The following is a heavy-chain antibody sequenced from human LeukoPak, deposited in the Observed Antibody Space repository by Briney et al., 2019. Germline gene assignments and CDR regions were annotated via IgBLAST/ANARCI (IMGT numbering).Heavy chain of an antibody. CDR1: GFTFDVYA. Sequence: GGSLRLSCAASGFTFDVYAMHWVRQAPGKGLEWVSGISWNSGSIGYAGSVKGRFTISRDNAKNSLYLQMNSLRAEDTALYYCAKALSSGWYEAFDIWGQGTMVTVSS. CDR3: AKALSSGWYEAFDI. D-gene: IGHD6-19*01. CDR2: ISWNSGSI. J-gene: IGHJ3*02. V-gene: IGHV3-9*01.